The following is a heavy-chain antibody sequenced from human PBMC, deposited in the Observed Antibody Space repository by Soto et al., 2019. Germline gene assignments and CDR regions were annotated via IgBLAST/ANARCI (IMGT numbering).Heavy chain of an antibody. CDR2: IYYSGST. V-gene: IGHV4-39*07. Sequence: SETLSLTCTVSGGSISSSSYYWGWIRQPPGEGLEWIGNIYYSGSTYYNPSLKSRVTISVDKSKNQFSLKLSSVTAADTAVYYCARDFGYCSGGSCYSYDYWGQGTLVTVSS. D-gene: IGHD2-15*01. CDR1: GGSISSSSYY. CDR3: ARDFGYCSGGSCYSYDY. J-gene: IGHJ4*02.